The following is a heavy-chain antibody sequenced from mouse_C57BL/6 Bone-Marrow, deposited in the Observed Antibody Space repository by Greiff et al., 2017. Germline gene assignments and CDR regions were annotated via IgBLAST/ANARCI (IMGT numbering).Heavy chain of an antibody. D-gene: IGHD1-1*01. CDR1: GFTFSSYG. CDR2: ISSGGSYT. CDR3: ARHILRKAY. J-gene: IGHJ3*01. V-gene: IGHV5-6*01. Sequence: EVKLMESGGDLVKPGGSLKLSCAASGFTFSSYGMSWVRQTPDKRLEWVATISSGGSYTYYPDSVKGRFTISRDNAKNTLYLQMSSLKSEDTAMYYCARHILRKAYWGQGTLVTVSA.